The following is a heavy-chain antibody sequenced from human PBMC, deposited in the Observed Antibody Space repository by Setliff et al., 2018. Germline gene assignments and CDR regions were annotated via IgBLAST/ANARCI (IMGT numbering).Heavy chain of an antibody. D-gene: IGHD3-22*01. CDR1: GFTFDDYV. Sequence: GGSLRLSCAASGFTFDDYVMVWVRQVPGKGLEWVAGVIQTGTGLYADSVKGRFTISRDNAQNTLYLQMNSLRAEDTAVYYCARLALTGYDSSGYYYALDYYYYMDVWGKGTTITVSS. CDR3: ARLALTGYDSSGYYYALDYYYYMDV. J-gene: IGHJ6*03. V-gene: IGHV3-20*04. CDR2: VIQTGTG.